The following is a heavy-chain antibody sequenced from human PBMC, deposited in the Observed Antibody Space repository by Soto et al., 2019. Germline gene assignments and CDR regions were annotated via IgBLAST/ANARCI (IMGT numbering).Heavy chain of an antibody. CDR3: IGEEWGMRYSDN. J-gene: IGHJ4*02. D-gene: IGHD3-16*01. CDR2: INLGGTTT. Sequence: QVQLVQSGAEVKKPGASVKLSCQASEYNFTDYFIHWVRQAPGQGLEWMGLINLGGTTTTYAQKLQGRLTVNRDASTRTVYVEVSSLRSEDTAVYYGIGEEWGMRYSDNWGQGTLVSVSS. CDR1: EYNFTDYF. V-gene: IGHV1-46*03.